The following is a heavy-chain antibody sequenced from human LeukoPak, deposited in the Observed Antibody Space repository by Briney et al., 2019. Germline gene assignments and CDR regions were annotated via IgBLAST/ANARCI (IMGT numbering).Heavy chain of an antibody. CDR1: GGSISSYY. Sequence: SETLSLTCTVSGGSISSYYWSWIRQPAGKGLEWIGRIYTSGSTNYNPSLKSRVTMSVDTSKNQFSLKLSSATAADTAVYYCARDELVGDWFDPWGQGTLVTVSS. V-gene: IGHV4-4*07. CDR2: IYTSGST. D-gene: IGHD2-8*02. CDR3: ARDELVGDWFDP. J-gene: IGHJ5*02.